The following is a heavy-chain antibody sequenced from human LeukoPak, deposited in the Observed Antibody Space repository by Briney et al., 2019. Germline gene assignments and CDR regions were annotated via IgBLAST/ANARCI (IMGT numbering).Heavy chain of an antibody. CDR2: MNPNGGNT. Sequence: ASVKVSCKASGYTFTSYDIIWVRQATGQGLEWMGWMNPNGGNTVSSRFQGRVTMTRNTSISTANMELSSLISEDTALYYCATNWNGLGYWGQGTLVTVSS. V-gene: IGHV1-8*01. CDR3: ATNWNGLGY. J-gene: IGHJ4*02. D-gene: IGHD1-1*01. CDR1: GYTFTSYD.